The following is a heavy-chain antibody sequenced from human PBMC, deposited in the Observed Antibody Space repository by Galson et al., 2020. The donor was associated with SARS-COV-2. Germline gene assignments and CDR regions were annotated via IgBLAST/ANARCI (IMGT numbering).Heavy chain of an antibody. Sequence: ASVKVPCKASRYTFTNYVISWVRQAPAHELEWMGWINAYHGNTNDAPKVQGRVTMTTDTSTSTAYLELRSLRSDDTAVYYCARGGVSYSGYSHFAYWGHGTLVTVPS. D-gene: IGHD5-12*01. CDR3: ARGGVSYSGYSHFAY. V-gene: IGHV1-18*01. J-gene: IGHJ4*01. CDR2: INAYHGNT. CDR1: RYTFTNYV.